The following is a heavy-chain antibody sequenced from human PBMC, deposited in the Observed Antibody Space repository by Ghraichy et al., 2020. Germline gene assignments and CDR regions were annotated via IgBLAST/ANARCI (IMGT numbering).Heavy chain of an antibody. CDR2: INHSGST. J-gene: IGHJ4*02. Sequence: SETLSLTCAVYGGSFSGYYWSWIRQPPGKGLEWIGEINHSGSTNYNPSLKSRVTISVDTSKNQFSLKLSSVTAADTAVYYCARGQPLYWNDASPFDYWGQGTLVTVSS. V-gene: IGHV4-34*01. CDR3: ARGQPLYWNDASPFDY. CDR1: GGSFSGYY. D-gene: IGHD1-1*01.